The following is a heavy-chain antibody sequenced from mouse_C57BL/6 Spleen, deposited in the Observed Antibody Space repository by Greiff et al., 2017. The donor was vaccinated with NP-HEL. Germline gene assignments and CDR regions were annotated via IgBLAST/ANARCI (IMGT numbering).Heavy chain of an antibody. CDR3: TEGPDY. Sequence: EVMLVESGGGLVQPRVSLPPPFFSSFFPFINSFLNFFLHSPEKGLEWVAQIRLKSDNYATHYAESVKGRFTISRDDSKSSVYLQMNNLRAEDTGIYYCTEGPDYWGQGTTLTVSS. CDR1: FFPFINSF. CDR2: IRLKSDNYAT. J-gene: IGHJ2*01. V-gene: IGHV6-3*01.